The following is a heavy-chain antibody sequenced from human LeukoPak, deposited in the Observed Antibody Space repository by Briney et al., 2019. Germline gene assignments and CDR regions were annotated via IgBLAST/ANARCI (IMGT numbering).Heavy chain of an antibody. D-gene: IGHD6-19*01. CDR2: VAHKGRT. CDR3: ARETSLAGFASGLGFNY. V-gene: IGHV4-34*01. J-gene: IGHJ4*02. Sequence: SETLSLTCAVYGAALSEYYWSWIRQSPGKGLEGIGEVAHKGRTVYSPTLNRKYNPSFKSLVTMSVDPSKNQFSLKLTSVTVADTATYYCARETSLAGFASGLGFNYWGQGILVTVSS. CDR1: GAALSEYY.